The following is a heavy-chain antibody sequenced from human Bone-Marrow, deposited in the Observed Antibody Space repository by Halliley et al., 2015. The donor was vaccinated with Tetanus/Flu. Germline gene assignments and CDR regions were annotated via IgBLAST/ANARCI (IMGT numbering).Heavy chain of an antibody. CDR1: GASIGSSY. CDR2: IYYSGST. D-gene: IGHD7-27*01. Sequence: GASIGSSYWGWIRQSPGEGLEWIGYIYYSGSTNYNPSLRSRVTILVDTSKSQVSLRLLSVTAADTAVYYCARVGLGISALDYWGQGILVTVSS. J-gene: IGHJ4*02. V-gene: IGHV4-59*01. CDR3: ARVGLGISALDY.